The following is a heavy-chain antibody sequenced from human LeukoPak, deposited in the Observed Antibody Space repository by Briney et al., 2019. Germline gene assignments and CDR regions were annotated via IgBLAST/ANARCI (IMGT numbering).Heavy chain of an antibody. Sequence: GGSPRLSCAASGFTSNTYAMSWVRQAPGKGLEWVSAISGSGGSTYYADSVKGRFTISRDNSKNTLYLQMNSLRAEDTAVYYCAKVFEDIVVVVAAIFDYWGQGTLVTVSS. CDR2: ISGSGGST. CDR3: AKVFEDIVVVVAAIFDY. CDR1: GFTSNTYA. V-gene: IGHV3-23*01. D-gene: IGHD2-15*01. J-gene: IGHJ4*02.